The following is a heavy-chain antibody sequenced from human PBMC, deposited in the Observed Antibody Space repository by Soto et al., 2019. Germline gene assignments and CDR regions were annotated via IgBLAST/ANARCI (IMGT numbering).Heavy chain of an antibody. Sequence: GGSLRLSCAASGFTFSSYSMNWVPQAPGKGLEWVSYISSSSSTIYYADSVKGRFTISRDNAKNSLYLQMNSLRDEDTAVYYCAREGYTNYYGSGRDYYYYYGMDVWGQGTTVTVSS. D-gene: IGHD3-10*01. CDR2: ISSSSSTI. J-gene: IGHJ6*02. CDR3: AREGYTNYYGSGRDYYYYYGMDV. CDR1: GFTFSSYS. V-gene: IGHV3-48*02.